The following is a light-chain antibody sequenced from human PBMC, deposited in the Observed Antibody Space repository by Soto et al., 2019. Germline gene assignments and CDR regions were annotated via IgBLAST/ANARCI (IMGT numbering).Light chain of an antibody. J-gene: IGLJ3*02. V-gene: IGLV2-14*01. Sequence: QSALTQPASVSGSPGQSITISCTGTTSDVGGYNYVSWYQQLPGNAPKLIIYEVNHRPSGVSNRFSASKSGNTASLTIFGLQAEDEADYYCSSYTSSSTWVFGGGTKLTVL. CDR1: TSDVGGYNY. CDR2: EVN. CDR3: SSYTSSSTWV.